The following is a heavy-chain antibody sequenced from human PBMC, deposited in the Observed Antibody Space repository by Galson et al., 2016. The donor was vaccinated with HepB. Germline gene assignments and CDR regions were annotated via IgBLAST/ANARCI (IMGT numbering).Heavy chain of an antibody. Sequence: SLRLSCAASGFTFSSYSMNWVRQAPGKGLEWVSSIRSSGSYINYANSVKGRFTISRDNAKNSLYLKMNTLRAEDTAVYYCARDRPRGAGVAGNIPPFYYGLDVWAKGQWSPSP. J-gene: IGHJ6*02. CDR1: GFTFSSYS. CDR3: ARDRPRGAGVAGNIPPFYYGLDV. D-gene: IGHD6-19*01. V-gene: IGHV3-21*01. CDR2: IRSSGSYI.